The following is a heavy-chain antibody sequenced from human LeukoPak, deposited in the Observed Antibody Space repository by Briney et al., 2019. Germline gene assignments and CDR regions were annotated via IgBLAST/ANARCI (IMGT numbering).Heavy chain of an antibody. CDR2: ISYDGSNK. CDR1: GFTFSSYA. Sequence: GGSLRLSCAASGFTFSSYALHWVRQAPGKGLEWVALISYDGSNKYYTDSVKGRFTISRDNSKNTLYLQMNTLRAEDTAVYYCARDSGQQWLVDYFDYWGQGTLVTASS. D-gene: IGHD6-19*01. V-gene: IGHV3-30*04. J-gene: IGHJ4*02. CDR3: ARDSGQQWLVDYFDY.